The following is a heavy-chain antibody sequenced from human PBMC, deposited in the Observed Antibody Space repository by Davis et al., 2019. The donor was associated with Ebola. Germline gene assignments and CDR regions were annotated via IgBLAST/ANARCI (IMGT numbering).Heavy chain of an antibody. CDR1: GGSISSDRYN. D-gene: IGHD6-13*01. J-gene: IGHJ5*02. Sequence: SETLSLTCTVSGGSISSDRYNWGWVRQPPGKGLEWIGTFYYSGSIYYNPPLKRRVTISADTSKNQFSLRLNSVTAADTAIYYCARHSARWSFQHPYWFDPWGQGAPVTVSS. CDR2: FYYSGSI. CDR3: ARHSARWSFQHPYWFDP. V-gene: IGHV4-39*01.